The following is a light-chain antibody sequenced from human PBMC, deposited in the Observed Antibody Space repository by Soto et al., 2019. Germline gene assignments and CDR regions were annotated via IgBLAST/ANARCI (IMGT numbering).Light chain of an antibody. CDR3: QQYYGTPT. CDR2: WAS. CDR1: QSVLYSANNRDH. Sequence: DMVMAQSPDFLAVSLRERATINCTPSQSVLYSANNRDHLAWYQQRPRQTPKLLISWASTRESGVHDRFSGSGSGTDFTLTISSLEAEDVAVYYCQQYYGTPTFGQGTNVDIK. V-gene: IGKV4-1*01. J-gene: IGKJ1*01.